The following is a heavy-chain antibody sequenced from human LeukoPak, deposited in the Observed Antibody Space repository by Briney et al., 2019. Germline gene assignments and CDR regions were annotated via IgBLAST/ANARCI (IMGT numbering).Heavy chain of an antibody. V-gene: IGHV1-2*02. CDR1: GYAFTSYG. CDR3: ARGGKLMITMVRGALASRDGFDI. Sequence: ASVKVSCKASGYAFTSYGITWVRQAPGQGLEWMGWINSKSGGTNFAQKFQGRVTMTRDTSSSTAYMELSRLRSDDTAMYYCARGGKLMITMVRGALASRDGFDIWGQGTMVTVSS. D-gene: IGHD3-10*01. J-gene: IGHJ3*02. CDR2: INSKSGGT.